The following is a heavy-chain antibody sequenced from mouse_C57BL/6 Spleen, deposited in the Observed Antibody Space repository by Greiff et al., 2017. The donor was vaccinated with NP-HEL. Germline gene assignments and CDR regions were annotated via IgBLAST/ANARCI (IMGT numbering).Heavy chain of an antibody. D-gene: IGHD2-4*01. J-gene: IGHJ4*01. Sequence: EVQRVESGGGLVKPGGSLKLSCAASGFTFSDYGMHWVRQAPEKGLEWVAYISSGSSTIYYADTVKGRFTIARDNAENTLFLQMTSLRSADTAVYYCAIDYAYAMDYWGQGTSVTVSS. V-gene: IGHV5-17*01. CDR1: GFTFSDYG. CDR3: AIDYAYAMDY. CDR2: ISSGSSTI.